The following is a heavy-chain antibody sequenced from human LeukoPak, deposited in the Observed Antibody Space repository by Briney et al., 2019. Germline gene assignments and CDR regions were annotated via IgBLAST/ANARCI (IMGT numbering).Heavy chain of an antibody. CDR3: ARFVGSGWKYFDY. Sequence: GGSLRLSCAASGFTFSDYAMSWVRQAPGKGLEWVSFISTSTSYTNYADSVKGRFSISRDNAKNSLYLQMNSLKAEDTAVYYCARFVGSGWKYFDYWGQGALVTVSS. J-gene: IGHJ4*02. V-gene: IGHV3-11*06. CDR1: GFTFSDYA. D-gene: IGHD6-19*01. CDR2: ISTSTSYT.